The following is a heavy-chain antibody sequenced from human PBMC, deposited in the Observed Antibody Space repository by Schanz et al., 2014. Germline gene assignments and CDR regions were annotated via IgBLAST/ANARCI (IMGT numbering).Heavy chain of an antibody. D-gene: IGHD6-13*01. J-gene: IGHJ4*02. CDR1: GYTFTSYD. V-gene: IGHV1-8*02. CDR2: MNPNSGNT. CDR3: ARDGEAAAGCDY. Sequence: QVQLVQSGGEVKKPGASVRLSCEASGYTFTSYDINWVRQAPGQGLEWMGWMNPNSGNTGYAQKFQGRVTMTRDTSTSTVYMELSSLRSEDTAVYYCARDGEAAAGCDYWGQGTLVTVSS.